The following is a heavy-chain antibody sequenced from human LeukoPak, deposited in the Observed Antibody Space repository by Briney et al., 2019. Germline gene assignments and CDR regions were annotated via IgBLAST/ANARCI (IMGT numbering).Heavy chain of an antibody. Sequence: GGSLRLSCTASGFIFSSYTTNWVRQAPGKGLVWVSRISYDGGDPSYADSVKGRFTISRDNAKNTLYLQMNSLTAEDTAVYYCARGYSSRLYNWLDPWGQGTLVTVSS. CDR1: GFIFSSYT. CDR3: ARGYSSRLYNWLDP. J-gene: IGHJ5*02. CDR2: ISYDGGDP. V-gene: IGHV3-74*01. D-gene: IGHD6-13*01.